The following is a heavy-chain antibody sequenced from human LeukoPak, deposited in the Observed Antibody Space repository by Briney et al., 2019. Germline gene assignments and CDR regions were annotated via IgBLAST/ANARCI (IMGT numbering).Heavy chain of an antibody. CDR2: FSYEGNNK. CDR3: AKGYDINYFLISD. J-gene: IGHJ4*02. V-gene: IGHV3-30*18. Sequence: GGSLRLSCAASGFTFSICGMHWVRQAPGKGLEWVAVFSYEGNNKYYGDSVKGRFTISRDDSKNTLYLQMNSLRAEDTAVYFCAKGYDINYFLISDWGQGTLVTVSS. D-gene: IGHD2-15*01. CDR1: GFTFSICG.